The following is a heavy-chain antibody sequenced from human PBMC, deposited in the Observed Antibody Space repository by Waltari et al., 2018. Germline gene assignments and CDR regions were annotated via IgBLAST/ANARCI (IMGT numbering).Heavy chain of an antibody. CDR1: GFTFSRYA. V-gene: IGHV3-23*01. D-gene: IGHD1-26*01. CDR2: INDAGST. J-gene: IGHJ4*02. Sequence: EVQLLESGGDLVQPGGSLRLSCAASGFTFSRYAMGWVRQAPGKGLEWVSVINDAGSTYYADSVKCRFTISRDNSKNTLYLQMNSLRPEDTAVYFCTKDRVVATVARSYDYWGQGTLVTVSS. CDR3: TKDRVVATVARSYDY.